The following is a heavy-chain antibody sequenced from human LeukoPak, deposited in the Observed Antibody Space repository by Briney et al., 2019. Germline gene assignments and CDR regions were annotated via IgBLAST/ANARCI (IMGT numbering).Heavy chain of an antibody. J-gene: IGHJ4*02. CDR1: GGTFSSYA. CDR2: IIPIFGTA. Sequence: GASVKVSCKASGGTFSSYAISWVRQAPGQGLEWTGGIIPIFGTANYAQKFQGRVTMTRNTSISTAYMELSSLRSEDTAVYYCARHVVASDYWGQGTLVTVSS. D-gene: IGHD2-15*01. CDR3: ARHVVASDY. V-gene: IGHV1-69*05.